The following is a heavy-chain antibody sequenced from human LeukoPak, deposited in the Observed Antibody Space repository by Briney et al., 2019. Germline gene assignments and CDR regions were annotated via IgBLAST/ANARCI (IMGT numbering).Heavy chain of an antibody. V-gene: IGHV3-30*02. CDR2: IRYDGSKK. CDR3: AKDASGWYATDY. D-gene: IGHD6-19*01. CDR1: GFSFSSCG. Sequence: GGSLRLSCAASGFSFSSCGMHWVRQAPGKGLEWVAFIRYDGSKKDYADSVKGRFTISRDNSKNTLYLQMNSLRAEDTAVYYCAKDASGWYATDYWGQGTLVTVSS. J-gene: IGHJ4*02.